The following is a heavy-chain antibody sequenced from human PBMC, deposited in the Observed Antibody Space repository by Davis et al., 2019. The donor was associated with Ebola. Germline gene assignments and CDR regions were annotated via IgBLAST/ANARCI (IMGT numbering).Heavy chain of an antibody. Sequence: PSETLSLTCTVSGGSISSSSYYWGWIRQPPGKGLEWIGNIYYSGDTYYNPSLKSRVTISVDTSKNQFSLKLSSVTATDTAVYYCARLRGGYYYEYGMDVWGQGTTVTVSS. CDR2: IYYSGDT. CDR1: GGSISSSSYY. D-gene: IGHD3-3*01. V-gene: IGHV4-39*01. J-gene: IGHJ6*02. CDR3: ARLRGGYYYEYGMDV.